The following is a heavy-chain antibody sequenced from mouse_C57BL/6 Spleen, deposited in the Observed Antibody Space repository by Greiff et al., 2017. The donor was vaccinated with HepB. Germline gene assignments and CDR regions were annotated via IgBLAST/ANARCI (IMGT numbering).Heavy chain of an antibody. D-gene: IGHD2-1*01. CDR3: ASPYGNYDYWYFDV. CDR1: GYTFTSYW. J-gene: IGHJ1*03. CDR2: IDPSDSYT. V-gene: IGHV1-69*01. Sequence: QVQLQQPGAELVMPGASVKLSCKASGYTFTSYWMHWVKQRPGQGLEWIGEIDPSDSYTNYNQKFKGKSTLTVDKSSSTAYMQLSSLTSEDSAVYYCASPYGNYDYWYFDVWGTGTTVTVSS.